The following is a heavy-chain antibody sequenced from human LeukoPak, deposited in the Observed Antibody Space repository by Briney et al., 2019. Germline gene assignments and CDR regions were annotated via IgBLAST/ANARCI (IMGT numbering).Heavy chain of an antibody. D-gene: IGHD4-11*01. V-gene: IGHV1-2*02. CDR3: ASATTVTSHYYGIDV. CDR1: GYTFTGYY. CDR2: INPNSGGT. Sequence: ASVKVSCKASGYTFTGYYMHWVRQAPGQGLEWMGWINPNSGGTNYAQKFQGRVTMTRDTSISTAYMGLSRLRSDDTAVYYCASATTVTSHYYGIDVWGQGTTVTVSS. J-gene: IGHJ6*02.